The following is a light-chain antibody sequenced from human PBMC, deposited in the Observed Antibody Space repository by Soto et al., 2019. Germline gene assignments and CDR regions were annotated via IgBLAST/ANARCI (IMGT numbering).Light chain of an antibody. J-gene: IGKJ5*01. V-gene: IGKV3-15*01. CDR2: AAS. Sequence: DIVMTQSPLSLPVTPGEPASISCRSSQSLLHSNGATYLAWYQQKPGQTPRLLIYAASTRATDIPARFSGSGSGTEFTLTISSLQSEDFAIYYCQQYNNWPITFGQGTRREIK. CDR3: QQYNNWPIT. CDR1: QSLLHSNGATY.